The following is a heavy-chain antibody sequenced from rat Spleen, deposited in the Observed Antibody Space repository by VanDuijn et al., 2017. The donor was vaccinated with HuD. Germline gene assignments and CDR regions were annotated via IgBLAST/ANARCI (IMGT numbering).Heavy chain of an antibody. J-gene: IGHJ2*01. V-gene: IGHV5S10*01. Sequence: EVQLVESGGGLVQPGRSLKLSYAASGFTFSDYNMAWVRQAPKKGLEWVATIIYDGSRTYYRDSVKGRFTISRDNAKSTLYLQMDSLRSEDTATYYCATRGVTTVVTNWGQGVMVTVSS. CDR1: GFTFSDYN. D-gene: IGHD1-1*01. CDR3: ATRGVTTVVTN. CDR2: IIYDGSRT.